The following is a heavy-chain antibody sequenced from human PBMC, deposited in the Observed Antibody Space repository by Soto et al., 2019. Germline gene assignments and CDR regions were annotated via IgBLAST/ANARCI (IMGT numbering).Heavy chain of an antibody. CDR3: AKGTSYPAGYGMDV. CDR2: ISGSGGST. CDR1: GFTFSTFA. D-gene: IGHD2-8*01. Sequence: PGGSLRLSCAASGFTFSTFAMIWVRQAPGKGLEWVSAISGSGGSTYYADSVKGRFTISRDNSKNTLYLQMNSLRVEDTAVYYCAKGTSYPAGYGMDVWGQGTTVTVSS. J-gene: IGHJ6*02. V-gene: IGHV3-23*01.